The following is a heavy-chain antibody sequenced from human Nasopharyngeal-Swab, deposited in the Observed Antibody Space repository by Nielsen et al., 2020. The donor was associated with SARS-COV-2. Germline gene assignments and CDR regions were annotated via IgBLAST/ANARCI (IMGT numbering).Heavy chain of an antibody. J-gene: IGHJ4*02. CDR3: ARVGNSGSYFDY. CDR2: TRNKANSYTT. D-gene: IGHD1-26*01. V-gene: IGHV3-72*01. CDR1: GFTFSDHY. Sequence: GESLKISCAASGFTFSDHYMDWVRQASGKGLEWVGRTRNKANSYTTEYAASVKGRFTISRDDSKNSLYLQMNSLKTEDTAVYYCARVGNSGSYFDYWGQGTLVTVSS.